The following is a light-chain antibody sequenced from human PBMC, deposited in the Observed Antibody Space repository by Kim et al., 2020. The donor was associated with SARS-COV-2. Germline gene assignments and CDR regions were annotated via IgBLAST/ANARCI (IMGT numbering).Light chain of an antibody. CDR2: KAS. CDR3: QQYDTYVT. V-gene: IGKV1-5*03. J-gene: IGKJ5*01. CDR1: QSISTW. Sequence: DIQMTQSPSTLSAFVGDRVTITCPASQSISTWLAWYQQKPGKAPKLLIYKASSLESGVPSRFSGSGSGTEFTLTISSLQPDDFATYYCQQYDTYVTFGQGTRLEIK.